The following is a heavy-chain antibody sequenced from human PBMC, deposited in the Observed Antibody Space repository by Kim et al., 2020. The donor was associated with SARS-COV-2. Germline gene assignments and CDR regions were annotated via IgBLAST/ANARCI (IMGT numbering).Heavy chain of an antibody. D-gene: IGHD3-22*01. CDR3: ARQGGEYYYDSSGYYAFDY. Sequence: SETLSLTCSVSGGSISSSSYYWGWIRQPPGKGLEWIGTIYYSGSTYYNPSLKSRVTISVDTSKNQFSLKLSSVTAADTAVYYCARQGGEYYYDSSGYYAFDYWGQGTLVTVSS. CDR1: GGSISSSSYY. V-gene: IGHV4-39*01. J-gene: IGHJ4*02. CDR2: IYYSGST.